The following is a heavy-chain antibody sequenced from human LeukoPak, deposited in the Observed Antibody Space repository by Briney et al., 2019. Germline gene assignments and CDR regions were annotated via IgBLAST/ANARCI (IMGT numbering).Heavy chain of an antibody. D-gene: IGHD5-24*01. CDR3: AEDGYNTGGAFDI. Sequence: SVKVSCKASGGTFSSYAISWVRLAPGQGLEWMGRIIPIFGTANYAQKFQGRVTITTDESTSTAYMELSSLRSEDTAVYYCAEDGYNTGGAFDIWGQGTMVTVSS. CDR2: IIPIFGTA. V-gene: IGHV1-69*05. CDR1: GGTFSSYA. J-gene: IGHJ3*02.